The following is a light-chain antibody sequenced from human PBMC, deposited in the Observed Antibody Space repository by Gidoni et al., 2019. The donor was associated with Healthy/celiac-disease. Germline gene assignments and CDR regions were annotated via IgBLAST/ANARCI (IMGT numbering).Light chain of an antibody. CDR1: QSVSSN. CDR2: GAS. CDR3: QQYNNWPPLT. Sequence: EIVMTQSPSTLYVSPGERVTLSCRASQSVSSNLAWYQQIPGQAPTLLIYGASTSATGIPARFSGSVSGTEFTLTISSLQSEDFAVYYCQQYNNWPPLTFGGGTKVEIK. V-gene: IGKV3-15*01. J-gene: IGKJ4*01.